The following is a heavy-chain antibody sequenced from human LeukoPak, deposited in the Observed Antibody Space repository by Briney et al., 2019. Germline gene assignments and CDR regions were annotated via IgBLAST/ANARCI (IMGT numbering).Heavy chain of an antibody. CDR1: GYTFTGYY. CDR2: ISPNSGGT. J-gene: IGHJ4*02. D-gene: IGHD5-24*01. V-gene: IGHV1-2*02. Sequence: ASVKVSCKASGYTFTGYYMHWVRQAPGQGLEWMGWISPNSGGTNYAQKFQGRVTMTRDTSISTAYMELSRLRSDDTAVYYCATSRDGYNFHYFDYWGQGTLVTVSS. CDR3: ATSRDGYNFHYFDY.